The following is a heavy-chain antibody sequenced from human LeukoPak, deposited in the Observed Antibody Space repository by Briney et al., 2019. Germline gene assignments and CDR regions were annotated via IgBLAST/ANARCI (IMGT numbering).Heavy chain of an antibody. CDR2: IYSGGST. J-gene: IGHJ4*02. D-gene: IGHD2-2*01. CDR1: GFTFSAYA. Sequence: GGSLRLSREASGFTFSAYAMTWVRQAPGKGLEWVSVIYSGGSTYYADSVKGRFTISRHNSKNTLYLQMNSLRAEDTAVYYCARGITSYQLPTSWGQGTLVTVSS. V-gene: IGHV3-53*04. CDR3: ARGITSYQLPTS.